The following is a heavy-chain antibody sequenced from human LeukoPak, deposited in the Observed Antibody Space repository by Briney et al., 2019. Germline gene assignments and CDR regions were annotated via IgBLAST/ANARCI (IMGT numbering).Heavy chain of an antibody. V-gene: IGHV1-8*03. D-gene: IGHD1-1*01. J-gene: IGHJ4*02. CDR2: MNPDTGST. Sequence: ASVKVSCKADGYSFTSFHINWVRQAPGQGPEWMGWMNPDTGSTGFAQKFQGRLTISQSSSIDTVYMERNSLTSDDTAVYYCVRSGRGTYFYFDYWGQGTLVTVSS. CDR3: VRSGRGTYFYFDY. CDR1: GYSFTSFH.